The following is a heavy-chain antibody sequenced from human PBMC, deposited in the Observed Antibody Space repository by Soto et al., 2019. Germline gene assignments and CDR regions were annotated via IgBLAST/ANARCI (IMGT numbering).Heavy chain of an antibody. V-gene: IGHV3-30*03. J-gene: IGHJ6*02. Sequence: GGSLRLSCAASGFTFSNYGMHWVRQAPGKGLEWVAVISYDGGNKHYADSVKGRFTISRDNSKNTLYWQMSSLRAEDAAVYYCARQFEYSSGTYGMDVWGQGTTVTVSS. CDR3: ARQFEYSSGTYGMDV. CDR2: ISYDGGNK. CDR1: GFTFSNYG. D-gene: IGHD5-18*01.